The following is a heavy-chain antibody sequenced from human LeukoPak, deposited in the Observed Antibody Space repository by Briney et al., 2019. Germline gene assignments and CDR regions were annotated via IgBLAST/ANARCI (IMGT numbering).Heavy chain of an antibody. V-gene: IGHV4-59*01. CDR3: TSLNSGYGGWFDH. CDR1: GGSISRYY. D-gene: IGHD5-12*01. J-gene: IGHJ5*02. Sequence: PSETLSLTCTVSGGSISRYYWSWIRQPPGKGLEWLGYIYYFGSTNYNPSLKSRVTISVDTSKNQFSLKLSSVTAADTAVYYCTSLNSGYGGWFDHWGQGTLVTVSS. CDR2: IYYFGST.